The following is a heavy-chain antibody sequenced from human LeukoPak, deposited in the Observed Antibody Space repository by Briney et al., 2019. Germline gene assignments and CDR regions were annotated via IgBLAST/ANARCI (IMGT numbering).Heavy chain of an antibody. Sequence: GGSLRLSCVASGFTVSSNYMNWVRQAPGKGLEWVSVIDSGGNTCHADSVQGRFTISRDNSKNTLYLQMNSLRAEDTAVYYCARRKGISKSFDYWGQGTLVTVSS. CDR2: IDSGGNT. D-gene: IGHD4-11*01. J-gene: IGHJ4*02. CDR3: ARRKGISKSFDY. CDR1: GFTVSSNY. V-gene: IGHV3-66*04.